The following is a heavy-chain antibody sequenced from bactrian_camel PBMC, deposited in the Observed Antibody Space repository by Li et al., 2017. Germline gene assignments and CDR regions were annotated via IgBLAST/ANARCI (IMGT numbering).Heavy chain of an antibody. V-gene: IGHV3S1*01. Sequence: HVQLVESGGGLVQPGGSLTLFCAASGFTFSGYWMYWVRQAPGKGLEWVSGINKGSTPYYADSVKGRFTISRDNAKNTVYLQMNSLKSEDTAPYYCATRWAYAFLWGQGTQVTVS. D-gene: IGHD1*01. J-gene: IGHJ4*01. CDR1: GFTFSGYW. CDR3: ATRWAYAFL. CDR2: INKGSTP.